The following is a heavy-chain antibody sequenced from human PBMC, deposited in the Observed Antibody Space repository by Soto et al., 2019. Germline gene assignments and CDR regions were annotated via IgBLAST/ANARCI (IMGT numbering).Heavy chain of an antibody. J-gene: IGHJ4*02. D-gene: IGHD5-12*01. CDR2: IDPSAGST. Sequence: ASVKVSCKASAYTLPCLYMHWVRQAPGQGLEWMGVIDPSAGSTTYAQKFKGRVRMTRDTFTSTVFMELSSLRSEDTAVYYCARSIRSSGTNLDYFASWAQRTL. CDR3: ARSIRSSGTNLDYFAS. V-gene: IGHV1-46*01. CDR1: AYTLPCLY.